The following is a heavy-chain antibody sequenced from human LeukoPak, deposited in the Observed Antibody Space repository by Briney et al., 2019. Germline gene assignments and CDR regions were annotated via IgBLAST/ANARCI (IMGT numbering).Heavy chain of an antibody. CDR3: ARGHRIVVVLGTTRTHRDYYMDV. CDR1: GGSFSGYY. J-gene: IGHJ6*03. D-gene: IGHD2-15*01. V-gene: IGHV4-34*01. Sequence: PSETLSLTCAVYGGSFSGYYWSWIRQPPGKGLEWIGEINHSGSTNYNPSLKSRVTISVDTSKNQFSLKLSSVTAADTAVYYCARGHRIVVVLGTTRTHRDYYMDVWGKGTTVTVSS. CDR2: INHSGST.